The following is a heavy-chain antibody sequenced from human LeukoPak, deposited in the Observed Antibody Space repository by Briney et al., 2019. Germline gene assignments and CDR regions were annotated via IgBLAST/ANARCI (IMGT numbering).Heavy chain of an antibody. CDR2: ISGSGGST. CDR1: GFTFSSYA. Sequence: GGSLRLSCAASGFTFSSYAMSWVRQAPGKGLEWVSAISGSGGSTYYADSVKGRFTISRDNSKNTLYLQMNSLKASDTAMYYCARHDSSNWYQYYFDYWGQGTLVTVSS. D-gene: IGHD6-13*01. V-gene: IGHV3-23*01. CDR3: ARHDSSNWYQYYFDY. J-gene: IGHJ4*02.